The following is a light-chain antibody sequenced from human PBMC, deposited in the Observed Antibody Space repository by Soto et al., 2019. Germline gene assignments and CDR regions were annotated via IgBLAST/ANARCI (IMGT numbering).Light chain of an antibody. CDR3: QQYNTYLT. V-gene: IGKV1-5*03. Sequence: DIQMTQSPSTLSASVGDRVTITFRASQSISSRLAWYQQKPGKAPKLLIYKASSLESGVPSRFSGSGSGTEFTLTISSLQPDDFATYYCQQYNTYLTFGQGTKVDIK. CDR1: QSISSR. CDR2: KAS. J-gene: IGKJ1*01.